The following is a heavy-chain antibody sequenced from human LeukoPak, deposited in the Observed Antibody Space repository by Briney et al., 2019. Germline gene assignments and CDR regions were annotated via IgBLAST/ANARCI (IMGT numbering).Heavy chain of an antibody. J-gene: IGHJ3*02. CDR2: IRSSSSYI. CDR3: ARDRLIYGDYGDAFDI. Sequence: GGSLRLSCAASGFSFSSYTMNWVRQAPGKGLEWVSSIRSSSSYIYYADSLKGRFTISRDNAKTSLYLQMNSLRAEDTAVYYCARDRLIYGDYGDAFDIWGQGTMVTVSS. CDR1: GFSFSSYT. D-gene: IGHD4-17*01. V-gene: IGHV3-21*01.